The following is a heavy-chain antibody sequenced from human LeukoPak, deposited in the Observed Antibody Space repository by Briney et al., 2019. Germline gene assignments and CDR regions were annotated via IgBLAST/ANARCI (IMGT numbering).Heavy chain of an antibody. CDR2: TYYRSKWYN. J-gene: IGHJ4*02. CDR3: TRDEQWLVYFDY. Sequence: SQTLSLTCAISGDSVSSNSAAWNWIRQSPSRGLEWLGKTYYRSKWYNDYAESVKSRITINPDTSRNQFSLQLNSVTPEDTAVYYCTRDEQWLVYFDYWGQGTLVTVSS. V-gene: IGHV6-1*01. CDR1: GDSVSSNSAA. D-gene: IGHD6-19*01.